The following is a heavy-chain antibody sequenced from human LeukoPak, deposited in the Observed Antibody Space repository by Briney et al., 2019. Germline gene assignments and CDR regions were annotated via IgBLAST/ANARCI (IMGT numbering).Heavy chain of an antibody. J-gene: IGHJ5*02. CDR1: GYTFTGYY. Sequence: ASVKVSCKASGYTFTGYYMHWVRQAPGQGLEWTGRINPNSGGTNYAQKFQGRVTMTRDTSISIAYMELSRLRSDDTAVYYCARVLARINYYDSSGYLNWFDPWGQGTLVTVSS. D-gene: IGHD3-22*01. V-gene: IGHV1-2*06. CDR2: INPNSGGT. CDR3: ARVLARINYYDSSGYLNWFDP.